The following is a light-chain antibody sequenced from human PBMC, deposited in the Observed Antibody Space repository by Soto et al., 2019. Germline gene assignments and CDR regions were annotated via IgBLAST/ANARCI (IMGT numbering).Light chain of an antibody. J-gene: IGKJ5*01. CDR3: QQRHMWPIT. CDR1: ERISDY. CDR2: TAS. V-gene: IGKV1-39*01. Sequence: DIQMTQSPSSLSASVGDRVTISCRASERISDYLAWYQQKPGKAPKLLINTASSLRSGVPSRFSGSGSGTDFTLTIDSLQPEDSAVYYCQQRHMWPITFGQGTRLEIK.